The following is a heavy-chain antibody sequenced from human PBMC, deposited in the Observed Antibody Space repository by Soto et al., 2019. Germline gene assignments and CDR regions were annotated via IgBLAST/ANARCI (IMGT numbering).Heavy chain of an antibody. CDR2: LQTDGSHP. CDR3: ARGGDPDY. CDR1: GFKFDYYW. V-gene: IGHV3-74*01. D-gene: IGHD2-21*02. J-gene: IGHJ4*02. Sequence: EVQLVESGGGLVQPGGSLRLSCVASGFKFDYYWMHWVRQAPGGGLMWISRLQTDGSHPAYADAVKGRFTISRDNAKNTLYLQMTNRRVEDTAVYYCARGGDPDYWGQGTLVTVSS.